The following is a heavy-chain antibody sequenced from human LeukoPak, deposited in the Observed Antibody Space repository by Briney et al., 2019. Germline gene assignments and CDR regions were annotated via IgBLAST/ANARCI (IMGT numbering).Heavy chain of an antibody. CDR3: ATGYSDSLRSPLDS. CDR1: GFTFSSYA. D-gene: IGHD3-22*01. CDR2: ITGNGRST. J-gene: IGHJ5*01. Sequence: PGGSLRLSCSASGFTFSSYAMHWVRQAPGKGLEYVSAITGNGRSTYYADSMKGRFAISRDNSKNTLFLQMNSLRAEDTAVYYCATGYSDSLRSPLDSWGQGTLVTVSS. V-gene: IGHV3-64*04.